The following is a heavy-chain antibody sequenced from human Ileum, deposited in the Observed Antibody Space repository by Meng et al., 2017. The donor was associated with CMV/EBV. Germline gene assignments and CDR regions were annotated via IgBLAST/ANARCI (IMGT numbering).Heavy chain of an antibody. Sequence: QVQLVQSGAEVKKPGASVGVSGRTSVYKFSDYGITWVRQAPGQGLEWMGWXSTRNGNTNYAQKFQDRVAMTTDRATTTAYMDLGSLTSDDTAVYYCARDRQCSAWGQGTLVTVSS. CDR1: VYKFSDYG. V-gene: IGHV1-18*01. CDR2: XSTRNGNT. CDR3: ARDRQCSA. J-gene: IGHJ5*02. D-gene: IGHD2-15*01.